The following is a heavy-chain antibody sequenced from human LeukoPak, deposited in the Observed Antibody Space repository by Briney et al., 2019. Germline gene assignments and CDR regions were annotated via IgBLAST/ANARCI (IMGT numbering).Heavy chain of an antibody. CDR1: GGSISSYY. V-gene: IGHV4-59*01. CDR3: ARVDLVGATEFDY. J-gene: IGHJ4*02. Sequence: SSKTLSLTCTVSGGSISSYYWSWIRQPPGKGLEWIGYIYYSGSTNYNPSLRSRVTISVDTSKNQFSLKLNSVTAADTAVYYCARVDLVGATEFDYWGQGTLVTVSS. CDR2: IYYSGST. D-gene: IGHD1-26*01.